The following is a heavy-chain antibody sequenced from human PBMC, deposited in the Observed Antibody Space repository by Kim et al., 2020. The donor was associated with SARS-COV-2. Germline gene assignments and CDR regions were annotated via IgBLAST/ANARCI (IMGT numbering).Heavy chain of an antibody. CDR3: ARSWRIPYYMDV. CDR2: IIPILGIA. V-gene: IGHV1-69*04. Sequence: SVKVSCKASGGTFSSYAISWVRQPPGQGLEWMGRIIPILGIANYAQKFQGRVTITADKSTSTAYMELSSLRSEDTAVYYCARSWRIPYYMDVWGKGTTVTVSS. J-gene: IGHJ6*03. CDR1: GGTFSSYA. D-gene: IGHD6-13*01.